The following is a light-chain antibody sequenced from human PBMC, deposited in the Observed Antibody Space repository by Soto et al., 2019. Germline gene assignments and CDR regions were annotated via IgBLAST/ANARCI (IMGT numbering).Light chain of an antibody. CDR2: GAS. CDR3: QQYDTSPGYT. Sequence: EIVLTQSPGTLSLSPGERATLSCRASQSLSSSYLAWYQQKPGQAPRLLIYGASSRATGIPDRFSGSGSGTDFTLTISRLEPEDFAVYHCQQYDTSPGYTFGQGTKVDIK. V-gene: IGKV3-20*01. J-gene: IGKJ2*01. CDR1: QSLSSSY.